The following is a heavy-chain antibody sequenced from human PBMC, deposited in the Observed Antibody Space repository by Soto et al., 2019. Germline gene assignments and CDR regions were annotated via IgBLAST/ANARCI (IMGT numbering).Heavy chain of an antibody. J-gene: IGHJ3*02. V-gene: IGHV4-59*01. CDR2: IYYSGST. Sequence: PSETLSLTCTVSGGSISSYYWSWIRQPPGKGLEWIGYIYYSGSTNYNPSLKSRVTMSVDTSKNQFSLKLSSVTAADTAVYYCARDGSGYSDAFDIWGQGTMVTVSS. CDR1: GGSISSYY. D-gene: IGHD3-22*01. CDR3: ARDGSGYSDAFDI.